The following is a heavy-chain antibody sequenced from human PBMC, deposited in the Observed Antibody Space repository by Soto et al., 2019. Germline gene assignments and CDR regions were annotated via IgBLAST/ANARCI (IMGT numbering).Heavy chain of an antibody. CDR3: ARSPGNYYYYYYMEV. Sequence: QVQLVQSGAEVKKPGSSVKVSCKASGGTFSSYTISWVRQAPGQGLEWMGRIIPILGIANYAQKFQGRVTITAGKSTSTAYMELSSLRSEDTAVYYCARSPGNYYYYYYMEVWGKGTTVTVSS. CDR2: IIPILGIA. CDR1: GGTFSSYT. V-gene: IGHV1-69*02. J-gene: IGHJ6*03.